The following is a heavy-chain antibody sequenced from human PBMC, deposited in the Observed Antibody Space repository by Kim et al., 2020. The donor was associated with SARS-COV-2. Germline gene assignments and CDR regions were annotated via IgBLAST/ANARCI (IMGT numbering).Heavy chain of an antibody. CDR3: WSPNVGSYSGMYYG. CDR2: IYHSGNN. D-gene: IGHD1-26*01. Sequence: SETLSLTCAVSGVSISTNYWWSWVRQPPRKGVEWIGEIYHSGNNNFTSSLKSRVTISADKSMNQFSLRLSSVTAADTADYYCWSPNVGSYSGMYYG. J-gene: IGHJ6*01. V-gene: IGHV4-4*02. CDR1: GVSISTNYW.